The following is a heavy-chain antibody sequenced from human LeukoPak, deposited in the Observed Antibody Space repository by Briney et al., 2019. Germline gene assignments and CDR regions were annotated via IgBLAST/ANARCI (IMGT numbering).Heavy chain of an antibody. Sequence: SVKVSCKASGGTFSSYAISWVRQAPGRGLEWMGRIIPILGIANYAQKFQGRVTITADKSTSTAYMELSSLRSEDTAVYYCARVSSAATSFDYWGQGTLVTVSS. J-gene: IGHJ4*02. CDR2: IIPILGIA. D-gene: IGHD3-10*01. V-gene: IGHV1-69*04. CDR1: GGTFSSYA. CDR3: ARVSSAATSFDY.